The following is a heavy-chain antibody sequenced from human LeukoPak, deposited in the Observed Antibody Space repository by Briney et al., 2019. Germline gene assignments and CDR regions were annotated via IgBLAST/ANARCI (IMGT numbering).Heavy chain of an antibody. D-gene: IGHD2/OR15-2a*01. CDR3: AKEMGNSQPFDY. CDR1: GFTFGTYG. J-gene: IGHJ4*02. Sequence: GGSLRLSCAASGFTFGTYGLAWVRQAPGKGLEWVSAISASGGHTYYADSVKGRFSISRDNFKSTLYLQMNSLRGEDTALYYCAKEMGNSQPFDYWGQGTLVTVSS. CDR2: ISASGGHT. V-gene: IGHV3-23*01.